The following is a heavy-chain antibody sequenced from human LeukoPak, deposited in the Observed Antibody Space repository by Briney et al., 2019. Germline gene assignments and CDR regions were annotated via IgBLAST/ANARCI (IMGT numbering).Heavy chain of an antibody. CDR2: ISYDGSNK. CDR3: ARVGPGLAHDYGDP. V-gene: IGHV3-30*04. Sequence: GGSLRLSCAASGFTFSSYAMHWVRQAPGKGLEWVAVISYDGSNKYYADSVKGRFTISRDNSKNTLYLQMNSLRAEDTAVYYCARVGPGLAHDYGDPWGQGTLVTVSS. CDR1: GFTFSSYA. D-gene: IGHD4-17*01. J-gene: IGHJ5*02.